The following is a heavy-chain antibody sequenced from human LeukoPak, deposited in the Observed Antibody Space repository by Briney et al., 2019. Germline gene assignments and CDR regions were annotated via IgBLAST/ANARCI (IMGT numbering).Heavy chain of an antibody. D-gene: IGHD3-3*01. J-gene: IGHJ3*02. V-gene: IGHV1-69*05. CDR2: IIPIFGTA. CDR3: ASPLMRFSRPDAFDI. CDR1: GGTFSSYA. Sequence: SVKVSCKASGGTFSSYAISWVRQAPGQGLEWMGGIIPIFGTANYAQKFQGRVTITTDESTSTAYMELSSLRSEDTAVYYCASPLMRFSRPDAFDIWGQGTMVTVSS.